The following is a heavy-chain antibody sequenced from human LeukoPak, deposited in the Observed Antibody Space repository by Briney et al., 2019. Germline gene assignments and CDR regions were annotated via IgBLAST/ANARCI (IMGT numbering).Heavy chain of an antibody. Sequence: ASVKVSCKASGYTFTGCYMHWVRPAPGQGLEWMGWINPNSGGTNYAQKFPGRVSMTRDTSISTASMELSRLRSDETAVYCCAYSSSWFILDYWGQGTLVTVSS. V-gene: IGHV1-2*02. J-gene: IGHJ4*02. CDR3: AYSSSWFILDY. CDR2: INPNSGGT. D-gene: IGHD6-13*01. CDR1: GYTFTGCY.